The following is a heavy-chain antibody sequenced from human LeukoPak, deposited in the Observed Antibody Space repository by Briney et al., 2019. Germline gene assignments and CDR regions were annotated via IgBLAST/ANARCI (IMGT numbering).Heavy chain of an antibody. Sequence: PSETLSLTCTVSGGSISSYYWSWIRQPPGKGLEWIGYIYYSGSTNYNPSLKSRVTKSVDTSKNQFSLKLSSVAAADTAVYYCARSTVYYYYGMDVWGQGTTVTVSS. D-gene: IGHD4-17*01. CDR3: ARSTVYYYYGMDV. CDR2: IYYSGST. CDR1: GGSISSYY. J-gene: IGHJ6*02. V-gene: IGHV4-59*01.